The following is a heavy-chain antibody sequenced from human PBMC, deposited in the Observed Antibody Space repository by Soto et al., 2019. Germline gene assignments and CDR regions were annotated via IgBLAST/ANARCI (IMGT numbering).Heavy chain of an antibody. Sequence: PSETLSLTCTVSGGSISSHYWSWIRQPAGKGLEWIGRIYTSGSTNYNPSLKSRVTMSVDTSKNQFSLKLSSVTAADTAVYYCARAIQALHGGNWFDPWGQGTLVTVSS. CDR3: ARAIQALHGGNWFDP. V-gene: IGHV4-4*07. CDR2: IYTSGST. CDR1: GGSISSHY. J-gene: IGHJ5*02. D-gene: IGHD3-16*01.